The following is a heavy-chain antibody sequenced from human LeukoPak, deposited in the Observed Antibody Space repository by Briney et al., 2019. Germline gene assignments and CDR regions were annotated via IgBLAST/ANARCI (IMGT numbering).Heavy chain of an antibody. CDR2: IYSGGSA. V-gene: IGHV3-53*01. D-gene: IGHD4-17*01. J-gene: IGHJ4*02. Sequence: PGGSLRLSCVASGFTVSSNYMSWVRQAPGKGLEWVSVIYSGGSAYYADSVKGRFTISRDNSKNTLYLQMNSLRAEDTAVYYCAKTRYGDYDYRGQGTLVTVSS. CDR3: AKTRYGDYDY. CDR1: GFTVSSNY.